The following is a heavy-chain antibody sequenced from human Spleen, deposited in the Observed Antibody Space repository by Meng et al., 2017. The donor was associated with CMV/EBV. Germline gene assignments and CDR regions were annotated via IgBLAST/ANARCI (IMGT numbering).Heavy chain of an antibody. CDR3: ARSDGRIAPGNY. D-gene: IGHD5-18*01. Sequence: QVQLKAWGGGLLKPSETLSLTCAVYGGSFSSFYWHWIRQPPGKGLEWIGEINHSGSTNYNPSLKNRVTISVDTSKNQFSLKLSSVTAADTAVYYCARSDGRIAPGNYWGQGTLVTVSS. V-gene: IGHV4-34*01. CDR1: GGSFSSFY. CDR2: INHSGST. J-gene: IGHJ4*02.